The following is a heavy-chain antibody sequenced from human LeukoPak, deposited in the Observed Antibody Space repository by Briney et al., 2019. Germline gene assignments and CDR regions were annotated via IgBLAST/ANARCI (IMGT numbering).Heavy chain of an antibody. D-gene: IGHD3-3*01. Sequence: SETLSLTCTVSGGSISSSSYYWGWIRQPAGKGLEWIGRIYTSGSTNYNPSLKSRVTMSVDTSKNQFSLKLSSVTAADTAVYYCARAPYYDFWSGYYTLDYWGQGTLVTASS. CDR3: ARAPYYDFWSGYYTLDY. CDR1: GGSISSSSYY. V-gene: IGHV4-61*02. CDR2: IYTSGST. J-gene: IGHJ4*02.